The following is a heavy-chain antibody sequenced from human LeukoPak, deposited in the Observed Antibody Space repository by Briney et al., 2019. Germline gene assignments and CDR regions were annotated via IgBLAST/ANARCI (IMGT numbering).Heavy chain of an antibody. CDR3: ARGECSSTSCYRVFDY. CDR1: GGSISSGGYY. J-gene: IGHJ4*02. V-gene: IGHV4-31*03. CDR2: IYYSGST. D-gene: IGHD2-2*02. Sequence: PSQTLSLTCTVSGGSISSGGYYWSWIRQHPGKGLEWIGYIYYSGSTYYNPSLKSRVTISVDTSKSQFSLTPSSVTAADTAVYYCARGECSSTSCYRVFDYWGQGTLVTVSS.